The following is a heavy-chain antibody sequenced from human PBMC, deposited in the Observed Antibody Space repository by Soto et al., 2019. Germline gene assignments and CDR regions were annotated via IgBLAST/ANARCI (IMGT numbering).Heavy chain of an antibody. CDR2: IWHDGNNK. J-gene: IGHJ6*02. CDR1: GFTFSNYG. D-gene: IGHD1-26*01. Sequence: HPEGSLRLSCAASGFTFSNYGMHWVRQAPGKGLERVAIIWHDGNNKYYADTERGRFIISRDNSKNRRYLQMNSLRAEDTAVYYCASDLVGASDSYGLDVWGQGTQVTVSS. V-gene: IGHV3-33*01. CDR3: ASDLVGASDSYGLDV.